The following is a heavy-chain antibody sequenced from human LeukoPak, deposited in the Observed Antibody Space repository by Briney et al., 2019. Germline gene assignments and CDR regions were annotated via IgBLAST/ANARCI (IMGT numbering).Heavy chain of an antibody. J-gene: IGHJ4*02. Sequence: RSLRLSCAASGFTFSSYGMHWVRQAPGKGLEWVAVISYDGSNKYYADSVKGRFTISRDNSKNTLYLQMNSLRAEDTAVYYCAKDNCQGFCELVVAATLDYWGQGTLVTVSS. CDR3: AKDNCQGFCELVVAATLDY. CDR2: ISYDGSNK. D-gene: IGHD2-15*01. CDR1: GFTFSSYG. V-gene: IGHV3-30*18.